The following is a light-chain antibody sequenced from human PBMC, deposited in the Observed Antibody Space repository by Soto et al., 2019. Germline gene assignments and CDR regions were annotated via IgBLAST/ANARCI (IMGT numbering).Light chain of an antibody. CDR1: QSVGDY. Sequence: PGERATLSCRASQSVGDYLGWYQQKPGQAPRLLIYDASQRATGVPARFSASGSGTDFTLTISRLEPEDFAVYYCQQYGSSWTFGQGTKVDIK. CDR3: QQYGSSWT. V-gene: IGKV3-20*01. CDR2: DAS. J-gene: IGKJ1*01.